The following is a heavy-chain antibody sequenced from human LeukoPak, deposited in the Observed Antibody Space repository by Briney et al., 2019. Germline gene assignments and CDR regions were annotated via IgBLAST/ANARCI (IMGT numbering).Heavy chain of an antibody. J-gene: IGHJ4*02. D-gene: IGHD3-9*01. CDR1: GFTFSNYA. V-gene: IGHV3-23*01. CDR2: ITGSGGDT. CDR3: AKWGDYDVLTGYYVSDY. Sequence: GASLRLSCAASGFTFSNYAMSWVRQAPGKGLEWVSAITGSGGDTYYADSVKGRFTISRDNSKNTVFLQMNSLRAEDTAVYYCAKWGDYDVLTGYYVSDYWGQGTLVTVSS.